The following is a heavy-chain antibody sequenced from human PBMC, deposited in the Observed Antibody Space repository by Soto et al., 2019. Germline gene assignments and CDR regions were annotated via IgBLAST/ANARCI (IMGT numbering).Heavy chain of an antibody. CDR3: AKEDLTSGGSGRFALRH. D-gene: IGHD3-10*01. J-gene: IGHJ1*01. V-gene: IGHV3-30*18. CDR2: ISYDGSNK. Sequence: GGSLRLSCAASGFTFSSYGMHWVRQAPGKGLEWVAVISYDGSNKYYADSVKGRFTISRDNSKNTLYLQMNSLRAEDTAVYYCAKEDLTSGGSGRFALRHWGQGTLVTVSS. CDR1: GFTFSSYG.